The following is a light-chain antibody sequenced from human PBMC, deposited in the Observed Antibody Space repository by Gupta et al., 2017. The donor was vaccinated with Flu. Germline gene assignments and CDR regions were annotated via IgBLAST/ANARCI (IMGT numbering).Light chain of an antibody. J-gene: IGKJ4*01. Sequence: IVLTQSLATLPLSPGERATLSCRASQSVSSYLAWYQQKPGQAPRLLIYDASNRATGIPARFSGSGSGTDFTLTISSLEPEDFAVYYCQQRSNWVTFGGGTKVEIK. CDR2: DAS. CDR3: QQRSNWVT. CDR1: QSVSSY. V-gene: IGKV3-11*01.